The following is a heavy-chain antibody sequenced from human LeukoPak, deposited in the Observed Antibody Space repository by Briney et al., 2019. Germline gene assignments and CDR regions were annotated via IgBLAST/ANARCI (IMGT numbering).Heavy chain of an antibody. CDR2: IYYSGST. CDR3: ARSYYYYGMDV. CDR1: GASLSSGDYY. Sequence: PSETLSLTCTVSGASLSSGDYYWSWIRQPPGKGLECIGHIYYSGSTYYNPSLKSRVTISVDTSKNQFSLKLSSVTAADTAVYYCARSYYYYGMDVWGQGTTVTVSS. V-gene: IGHV4-30-4*01. J-gene: IGHJ6*02.